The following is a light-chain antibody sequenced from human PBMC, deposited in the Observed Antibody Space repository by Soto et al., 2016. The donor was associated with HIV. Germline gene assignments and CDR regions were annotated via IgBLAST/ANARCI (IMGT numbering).Light chain of an antibody. CDR2: GAS. J-gene: IGKJ1*01. Sequence: DIQMTQSPSSLSASVGDTVTITCRASQDIDNYLAWFQQKPGKAPKSLIYGASTLQSGVSSKFSGSGSGTDFTLIISSLQPEDFATYYCQQSYNTPRSFGQGTMVEIK. V-gene: IGKV1-16*02. CDR3: QQSYNTPRS. CDR1: QDIDNY.